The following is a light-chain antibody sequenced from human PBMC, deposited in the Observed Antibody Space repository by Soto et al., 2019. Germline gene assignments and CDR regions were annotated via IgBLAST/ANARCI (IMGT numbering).Light chain of an antibody. V-gene: IGKV1-27*01. CDR2: SAS. CDR1: QDISLY. CDR3: QKFNTAPLT. J-gene: IGKJ5*01. Sequence: DIQMTQSPSSLSACVGDRVTITCRASQDISLYLAWYQQKPGKVPKLLIYSASTLQSGVPSRFSGSGSGTDFTLTISSLQPEDVATYFCQKFNTAPLTFGQGTRLEIK.